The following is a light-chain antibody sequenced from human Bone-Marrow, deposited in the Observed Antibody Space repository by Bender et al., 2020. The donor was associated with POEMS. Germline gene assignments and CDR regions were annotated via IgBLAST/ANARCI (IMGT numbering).Light chain of an antibody. V-gene: IGLV2-14*03. CDR2: DVT. CDR1: SSDIGGSKY. Sequence: QAALTQPASVSGSPGQSVTISCTGTSSDIGGSKYVSWYQHHPGKAPKLIIYDVTNRPSGISNRFPGSKSDNTASLTISGLQAEDEADYYCCSYAGTYTWVFGGGTELTVL. CDR3: CSYAGTYTWV. J-gene: IGLJ3*02.